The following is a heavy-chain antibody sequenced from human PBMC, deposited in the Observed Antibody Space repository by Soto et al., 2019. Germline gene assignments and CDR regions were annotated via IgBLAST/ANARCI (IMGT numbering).Heavy chain of an antibody. J-gene: IGHJ6*02. CDR2: IKSKTDGGTT. CDR1: GFTFSNAW. CDR3: TTAPAAMLGYYYYGMDV. D-gene: IGHD2-2*01. Sequence: PGGSLRLSCAASGFTFSNAWMNWVRQAPGKGLEWVGRIKSKTDGGTTDYAAPVKGRFTISRDASKNQLYLQMNSLKTEDTAVYYCTTAPAAMLGYYYYGMDVWGQGTTVTVSS. V-gene: IGHV3-15*07.